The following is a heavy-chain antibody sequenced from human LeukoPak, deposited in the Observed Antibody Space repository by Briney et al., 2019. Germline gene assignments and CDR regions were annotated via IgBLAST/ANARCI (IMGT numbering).Heavy chain of an antibody. CDR1: GYTFTSYD. D-gene: IGHD6-13*01. CDR2: MNPNSGNT. V-gene: IGHV1-8*01. J-gene: IGHJ4*02. Sequence: ASVKVSCKASGYTFTSYDINWVRQATGQGLEWMGWMNPNSGNTGYAQEFQGRVTMTRNTSISTAYMELSSLRSEDTAVYYCAREHSSSWTPPDYWGQGTLVTVSS. CDR3: AREHSSSWTPPDY.